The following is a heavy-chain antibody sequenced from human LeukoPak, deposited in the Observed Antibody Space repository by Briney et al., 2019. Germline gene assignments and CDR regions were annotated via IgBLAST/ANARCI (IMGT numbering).Heavy chain of an antibody. J-gene: IGHJ4*02. CDR1: GGSISGYF. CDR2: VYSDETT. CDR3: SRNGIHGYSGLDF. V-gene: IGHV4-59*08. D-gene: IGHD5-12*01. Sequence: PSETLSLTCTVSGGSISGYFWSWIRQPPGKGLEWLGYVYSDETTNYSPSLRSRITISIDTSKNQFSLNLRSVTTADTAVSYCSRNGIHGYSGLDFWGQGTLVTVSS.